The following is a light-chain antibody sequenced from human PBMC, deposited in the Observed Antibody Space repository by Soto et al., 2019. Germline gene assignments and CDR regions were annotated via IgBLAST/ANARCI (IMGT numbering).Light chain of an antibody. J-gene: IGKJ2*01. Sequence: DIQMTQSPSTLSASVGDRVNITCRASQSIKTWLAWYQQKPGKAPKLQIYKASTLQTGVPSRFSGSGSGTEFTLTISRLQPDDYATYYCQQYNSYPYTFGQGTRVEIK. CDR3: QQYNSYPYT. CDR1: QSIKTW. CDR2: KAS. V-gene: IGKV1-5*03.